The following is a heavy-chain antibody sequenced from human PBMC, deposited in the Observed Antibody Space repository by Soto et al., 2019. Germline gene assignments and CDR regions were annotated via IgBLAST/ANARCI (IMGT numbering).Heavy chain of an antibody. J-gene: IGHJ6*02. CDR1: GYSFTSYW. Sequence: GASLKISCKGSGYSFTSYWIGWVRQMPGKGLEWMGIIYPGDSDTRYSPSFQGQFTISADKSISTAHLQWSSLKASDTAMYYCARRYYGIAARHYYGMDVWRQGTTGTVSS. CDR3: ARRYYGIAARHYYGMDV. CDR2: IYPGDSDT. V-gene: IGHV5-51*01. D-gene: IGHD6-6*01.